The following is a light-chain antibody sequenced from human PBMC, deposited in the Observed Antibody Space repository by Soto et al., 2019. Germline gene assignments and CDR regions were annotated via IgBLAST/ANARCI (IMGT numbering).Light chain of an antibody. CDR3: GTWDSSLSGVI. CDR1: SSDIGSKY. Sequence: QSVLTQPPSVSAAPGQKVSISCSGSSSDIGSKYVSWYQHLPGTAPRLLIYDNNKRPSGIPDRFSGSKSGKSATLGITGVQAGDEADYYCGTWDSSLSGVIFGGGTKLTVL. J-gene: IGLJ2*01. CDR2: DNN. V-gene: IGLV1-51*01.